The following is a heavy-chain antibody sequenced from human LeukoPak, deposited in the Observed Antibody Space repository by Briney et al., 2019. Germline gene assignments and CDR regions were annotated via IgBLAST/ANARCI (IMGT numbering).Heavy chain of an antibody. D-gene: IGHD3-22*01. CDR1: GGSISSYY. CDR3: ARGRYYDSSVDAFDI. Sequence: SETLSLTCTVSGGSISSYYWGWIRQPPGKGLEWIGCIYDSGKTNYNASLKSRVTISVDTSKNQFSLKLTSVTAADTAVYYCARGRYYDSSVDAFDIWGQGAMVTVSS. V-gene: IGHV4-59*01. CDR2: IYDSGKT. J-gene: IGHJ3*02.